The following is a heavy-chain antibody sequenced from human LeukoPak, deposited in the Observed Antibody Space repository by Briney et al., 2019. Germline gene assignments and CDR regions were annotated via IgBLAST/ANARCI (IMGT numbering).Heavy chain of an antibody. Sequence: ASVKVSCKASGYTFTSYGISWVRQAPGQGLEWMGWISAYNGNTNYAQKLQGRVTMTTDTSTSTAYMELRSLRSDDTAVYYRARAGTTHYYYGMDVWGQGTTVTVSS. CDR3: ARAGTTHYYYGMDV. V-gene: IGHV1-18*01. D-gene: IGHD1-1*01. CDR1: GYTFTSYG. CDR2: ISAYNGNT. J-gene: IGHJ6*02.